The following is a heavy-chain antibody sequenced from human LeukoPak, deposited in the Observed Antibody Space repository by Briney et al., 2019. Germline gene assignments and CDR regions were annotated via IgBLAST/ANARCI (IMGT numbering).Heavy chain of an antibody. CDR2: ISSSSSYI. CDR3: AKEIYGDSTGGRFQH. Sequence: GGSLTLSCAASGFTFSSYSMNWVRQAPGEGLEWVSSISSSSSYIYYADSVKGRFTISRDNAKNTLYLQMNSLRAEDTAVYYCAKEIYGDSTGGRFQHWGQGTLVTVSS. CDR1: GFTFSSYS. D-gene: IGHD4-17*01. J-gene: IGHJ1*01. V-gene: IGHV3-21*04.